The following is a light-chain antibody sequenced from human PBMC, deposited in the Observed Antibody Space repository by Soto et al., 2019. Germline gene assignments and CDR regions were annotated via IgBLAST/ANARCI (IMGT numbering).Light chain of an antibody. Sequence: EIVLTQSPGTLSFSPGERATLSCRASQSVSSSFLAWYQQRPGQAPRLLIYGASSRATGIPDRFSGSGSGTDFTLTISSLEPEDFAVYYCHQRQYWPPITFGQGTRLEIK. CDR1: QSVSSSF. CDR2: GAS. J-gene: IGKJ5*01. V-gene: IGKV3D-20*02. CDR3: HQRQYWPPIT.